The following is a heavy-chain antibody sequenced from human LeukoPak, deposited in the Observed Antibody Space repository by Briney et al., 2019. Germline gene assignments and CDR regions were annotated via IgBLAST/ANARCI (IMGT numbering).Heavy chain of an antibody. J-gene: IGHJ4*02. V-gene: IGHV4-34*01. CDR3: ARGGGLARPTRFDY. D-gene: IGHD3-3*02. CDR1: GGSFSGYY. Sequence: SETLSPTCAVYGGSFSGYYWSWIRQPPGKGLEWIGEINHSGSTNYNPSLKSRVTISVDTSKNQFSLKLSSVTAADTAVYYCARGGGLARPTRFDYWGQGTLVTVSS. CDR2: INHSGST.